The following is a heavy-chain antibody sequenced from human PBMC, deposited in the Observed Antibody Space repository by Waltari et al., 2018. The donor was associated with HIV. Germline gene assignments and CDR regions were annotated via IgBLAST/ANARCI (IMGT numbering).Heavy chain of an antibody. V-gene: IGHV1-69*04. CDR1: GATFSSYA. Sequence: QVQLVQSGAEVKKPGSSVKVSCKAYGATFSSYAISWVRQAPGRGLGWMGRISPSLGIANYAQKVQGRVTITADKSASTAYMELGSLRSEDTAVYYCARDANYDSSGDYRSRGQGTLVTVAS. D-gene: IGHD3-22*01. J-gene: IGHJ4*02. CDR2: ISPSLGIA. CDR3: ARDANYDSSGDYRS.